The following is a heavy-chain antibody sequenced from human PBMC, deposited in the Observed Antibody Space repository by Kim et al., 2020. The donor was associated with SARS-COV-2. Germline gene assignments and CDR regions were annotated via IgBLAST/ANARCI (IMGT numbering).Heavy chain of an antibody. J-gene: IGHJ4*02. Sequence: GGSLRLSCTASGFTFGDYAMSWVRQAPGKGLEWVGFIRSKAYGGTTEYAASVKGRFTISRDDSKSIAYLQMNSLKTEDTAVYYCTRGQRRGRYCSGGSCYSDYWGQGTLVTVSS. V-gene: IGHV3-49*04. CDR3: TRGQRRGRYCSGGSCYSDY. CDR1: GFTFGDYA. CDR2: IRSKAYGGTT. D-gene: IGHD2-15*01.